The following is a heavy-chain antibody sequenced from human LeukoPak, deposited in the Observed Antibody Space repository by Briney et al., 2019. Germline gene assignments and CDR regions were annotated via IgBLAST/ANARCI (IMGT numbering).Heavy chain of an antibody. CDR3: ARERGIVVVPAAIYWFDP. J-gene: IGHJ5*02. Sequence: SETLSLTCTASGGSISSYYWSWIRQPAGKGLEWIGRIYTSGSTNYNPSLKSRVTMSVDTSKNQFSLKLSSVTAADTAVYYCARERGIVVVPAAIYWFDPWGQGTLVTVSS. CDR2: IYTSGST. CDR1: GGSISSYY. V-gene: IGHV4-4*07. D-gene: IGHD2-2*02.